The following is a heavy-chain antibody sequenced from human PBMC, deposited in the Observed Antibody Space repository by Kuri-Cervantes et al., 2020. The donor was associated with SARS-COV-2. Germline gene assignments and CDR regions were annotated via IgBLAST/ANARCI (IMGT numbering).Heavy chain of an antibody. V-gene: IGHV4-34*01. J-gene: IGHJ3*02. CDR1: GGSFSGYY. D-gene: IGHD6-13*01. CDR3: AREAGGIAARADAFDI. Sequence: GSLRLSCAVYGGSFSGYYWSWIRQPPGKGLEWIGEINHSGSTNYNPSLKSRVTISVDTSKNQFSLKLSSVTAADTAVYYCAREAGGIAARADAFDIWGQGTMVTVSS. CDR2: INHSGST.